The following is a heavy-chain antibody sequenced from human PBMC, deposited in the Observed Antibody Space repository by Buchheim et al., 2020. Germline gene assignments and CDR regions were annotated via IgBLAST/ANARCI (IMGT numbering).Heavy chain of an antibody. J-gene: IGHJ4*02. CDR3: ARDRATRNFDY. V-gene: IGHV3-33*01. Sequence: QVQVVESGGGVVQADKSLRLSCVASGFAFFGNAMHWVRQAPGKGLEWVGVIWYDGSNTFYGDSVKGRFTISRDNSQNTLYLQMNSLRVEDTGVYYCARDRATRNFDYWGQGTL. CDR1: GFAFFGNA. D-gene: IGHD1-1*01. CDR2: IWYDGSNT.